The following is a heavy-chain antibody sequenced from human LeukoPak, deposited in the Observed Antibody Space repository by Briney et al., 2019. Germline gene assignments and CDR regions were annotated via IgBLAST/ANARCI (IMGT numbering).Heavy chain of an antibody. CDR2: ISGSGGST. CDR3: AKFPSYYYDSSGYYWI. D-gene: IGHD3-22*01. Sequence: PGGSLRLSCAASGFTFSSYAMSWVRQAPGKGLEWVSAISGSGGSTYYADSVKGRFTISRDNSKNTLYLQMNSLRAEDTAVYYCAKFPSYYYDSSGYYWIWGQGTLVTVSS. V-gene: IGHV3-23*01. CDR1: GFTFSSYA. J-gene: IGHJ4*02.